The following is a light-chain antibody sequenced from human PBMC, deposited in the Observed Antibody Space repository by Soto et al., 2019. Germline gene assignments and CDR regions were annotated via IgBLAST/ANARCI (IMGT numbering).Light chain of an antibody. CDR1: TSNIGSNA. V-gene: IGLV1-44*01. CDR3: QSYDSSLSGYV. Sequence: QSVLTQPPSASAPPGQRVTISCSGSTSNIGSNAVNWYQQLPGTAPKLLIYSNTQRPSGVPDRITGSKSGTSASLAISGLQAEDEADYYCQSYDSSLSGYVFGTGTKLTVL. J-gene: IGLJ1*01. CDR2: SNT.